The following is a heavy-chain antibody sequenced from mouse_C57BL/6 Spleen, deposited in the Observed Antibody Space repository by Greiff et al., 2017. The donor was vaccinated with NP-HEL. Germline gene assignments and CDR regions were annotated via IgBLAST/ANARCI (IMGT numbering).Heavy chain of an antibody. D-gene: IGHD1-2*01. V-gene: IGHV1-76*01. CDR3: AREGYYGYYYAMDY. Sequence: QVQLKESGAELVRPGASVKLSCKASGYTFTDYYINWVKQRPGQGLEWIARIYPGSGNTYYNEKFKGKATLTAEKSSSTAYMQLSSLTSEDSAVYFCAREGYYGYYYAMDYWGQGTSVTVSS. CDR2: IYPGSGNT. J-gene: IGHJ4*01. CDR1: GYTFTDYY.